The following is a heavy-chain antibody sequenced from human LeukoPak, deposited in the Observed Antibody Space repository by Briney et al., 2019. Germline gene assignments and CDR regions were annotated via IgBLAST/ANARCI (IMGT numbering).Heavy chain of an antibody. CDR2: IRSKANSYAT. Sequence: GGSLRLSCAASGFTFSGSAMHWVRQASGKGLEWVGRIRSKANSYATAYAAWGKGRFTISRDDSKNTAYLQMNSLKTEDTAVYYCTRGGNWNGDFDYWGQGTLVTVSS. V-gene: IGHV3-73*01. J-gene: IGHJ4*02. CDR1: GFTFSGSA. D-gene: IGHD1-20*01. CDR3: TRGGNWNGDFDY.